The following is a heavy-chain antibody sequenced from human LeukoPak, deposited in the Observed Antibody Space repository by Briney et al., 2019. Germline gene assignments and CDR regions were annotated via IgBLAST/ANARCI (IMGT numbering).Heavy chain of an antibody. V-gene: IGHV5-10-1*01. CDR2: IDPSDSYT. CDR3: ARQIEAGATSPFDY. Sequence: GESLKISCQASGYSFTTLYISWVRQMPGKGLEWMGRIDPSDSYTDYSPALEGHVTISVDQSINTAFLQWSSLKASDTAMYYCARQIEAGATSPFDYWGQGTLVTVSS. CDR1: GYSFTTLY. J-gene: IGHJ4*02. D-gene: IGHD1-26*01.